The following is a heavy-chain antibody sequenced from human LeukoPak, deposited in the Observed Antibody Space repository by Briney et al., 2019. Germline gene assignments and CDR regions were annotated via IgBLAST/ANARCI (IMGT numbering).Heavy chain of an antibody. CDR3: AKDRAAMGDFDY. J-gene: IGHJ4*02. V-gene: IGHV3-23*01. D-gene: IGHD5-18*01. CDR1: GFTFNSYA. CDR2: ISGSGRST. Sequence: QPGGSLRLSCAASGFTFNSYALTWARQAPGKGLESVSTISGSGRSTFYAGSVKGRFTISRDNSKNTLYLQMNSLRAEDTAVYYCAKDRAAMGDFDYWGQGTLVTVSS.